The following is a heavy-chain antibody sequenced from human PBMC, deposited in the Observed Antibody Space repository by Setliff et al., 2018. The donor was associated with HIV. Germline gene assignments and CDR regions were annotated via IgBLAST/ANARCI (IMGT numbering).Heavy chain of an antibody. V-gene: IGHV3-49*04. Sequence: GSLRLSCAASGFTFDDYALTWVRQAPGKGLEWVGFVRSKPNGGTTDYAASVKGRFTISRDDAKTIADLHMNSLTTDDTAVYFCTRGRRGSSSWSGYNGGFDYWGQGTLVTVSS. D-gene: IGHD3-3*01. CDR1: GFTFDDYA. CDR2: VRSKPNGGTT. J-gene: IGHJ4*02. CDR3: TRGRRGSSSWSGYNGGFDY.